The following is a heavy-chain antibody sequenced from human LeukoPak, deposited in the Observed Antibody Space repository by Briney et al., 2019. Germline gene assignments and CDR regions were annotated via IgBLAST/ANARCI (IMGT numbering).Heavy chain of an antibody. D-gene: IGHD2-2*01. J-gene: IGHJ4*02. CDR1: GFTFSSYW. CDR3: AGGYCSSTSGFDY. V-gene: IGHV3-7*01. Sequence: GGSLRLSCAASGFTFSSYWMIWVRQAPGKGLEWVANIKQDGSEKYYVDSVKGRFTISRDNAKNSLYLQMNSLRAEDTAVYYCAGGYCSSTSGFDYWGQGTLVTVSP. CDR2: IKQDGSEK.